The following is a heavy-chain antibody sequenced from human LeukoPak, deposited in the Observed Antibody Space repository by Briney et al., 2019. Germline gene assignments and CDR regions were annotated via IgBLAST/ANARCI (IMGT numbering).Heavy chain of an antibody. V-gene: IGHV3-48*04. Sequence: GGSLRLSCAASGFTFSTYSMNWFRQAPGKGLEWVSYISGSSGTIYYADSVKGRFTISRDDVKKSVYLQMNSLRVEDTALYYCARHFLAAGDYWGQGTQVTVSS. CDR1: GFTFSTYS. D-gene: IGHD6-13*01. J-gene: IGHJ4*02. CDR3: ARHFLAAGDY. CDR2: ISGSSGTI.